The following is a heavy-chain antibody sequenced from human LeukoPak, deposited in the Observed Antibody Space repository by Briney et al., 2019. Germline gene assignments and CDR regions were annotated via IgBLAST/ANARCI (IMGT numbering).Heavy chain of an antibody. V-gene: IGHV3-30-3*01. J-gene: IGHJ6*02. CDR1: GFTFSSYT. Sequence: GGSLRLSCAASGFTFSSYTMHWVRQAPGKGLEWVAVISYDGSNKYYADSVKGRFTISRDNSKNTLYLQMNSLRAEDTAVYYCARGRGEDSGRFLDVWGQGTTVTVS. CDR3: ARGRGEDSGRFLDV. CDR2: ISYDGSNK. D-gene: IGHD5-12*01.